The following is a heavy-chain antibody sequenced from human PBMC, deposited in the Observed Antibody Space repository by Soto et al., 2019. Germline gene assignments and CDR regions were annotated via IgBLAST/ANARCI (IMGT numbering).Heavy chain of an antibody. V-gene: IGHV1-69*13. D-gene: IGHD3-22*01. Sequence: SVKVSCKASGGTFSSYAISWLRQAPGQGLEWMGGIIPIFGTANYAQKFQGRVTITADESTSTAYMELSSLRSEDTAVYYCAVRGDYYDSSGTIGQEVYFDYWGQGTLVTVSS. CDR2: IIPIFGTA. CDR1: GGTFSSYA. CDR3: AVRGDYYDSSGTIGQEVYFDY. J-gene: IGHJ4*02.